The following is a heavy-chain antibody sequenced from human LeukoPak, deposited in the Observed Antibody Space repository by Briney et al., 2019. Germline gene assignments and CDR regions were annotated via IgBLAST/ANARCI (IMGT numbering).Heavy chain of an antibody. V-gene: IGHV3-64*01. CDR2: ISSNGGST. Sequence: GGSLRLSCAASGFTFSSYAMHWVRQAPGKGLEYVSAISSNGGSTYYANSVKGRFTISRDNSKNTLYLQMGSLRAEDMAVYYCARGPLRGYCSGGSCFFDYWGQGTLVTVSS. D-gene: IGHD2-15*01. CDR3: ARGPLRGYCSGGSCFFDY. J-gene: IGHJ4*02. CDR1: GFTFSSYA.